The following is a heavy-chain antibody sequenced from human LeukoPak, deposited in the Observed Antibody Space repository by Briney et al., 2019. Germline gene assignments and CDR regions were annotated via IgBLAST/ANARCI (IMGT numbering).Heavy chain of an antibody. CDR1: GFTFSDYY. J-gene: IGHJ4*02. CDR2: INTSGRTT. D-gene: IGHD3-10*01. V-gene: IGHV3-11*01. CDR3: AREGNYFDY. Sequence: GRSLRLSCAASGFTFSDYYMSWIRQAPGKGLEWISYINTSGRTTNYADSVKGRFTMSRDNAKNSLYLQMNNLRAEDTAVYYCAREGNYFDYWGQGTPVTVSS.